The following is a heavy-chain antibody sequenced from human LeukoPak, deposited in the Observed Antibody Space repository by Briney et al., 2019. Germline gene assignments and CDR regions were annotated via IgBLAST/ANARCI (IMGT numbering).Heavy chain of an antibody. Sequence: SVKVSCKASGGTFSSYAISWVRQAPGQGLEWMGGIIPIFGTANYAQKFQGRVTITADESTSTAYMELSSLRSEDTAVYYCARDWSDDYGDQPGDYWGQGTLVTVSS. CDR3: ARDWSDDYGDQPGDY. CDR1: GGTFSSYA. V-gene: IGHV1-69*01. J-gene: IGHJ4*02. D-gene: IGHD4-17*01. CDR2: IIPIFGTA.